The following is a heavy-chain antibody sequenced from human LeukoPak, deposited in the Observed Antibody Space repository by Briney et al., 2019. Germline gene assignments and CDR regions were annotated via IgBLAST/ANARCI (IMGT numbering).Heavy chain of an antibody. Sequence: PGGSLRLSCAASGFTFSSYWMHWVRQAPGKGLVWVSRINSDGSSTSYADSVKGRFTISRDNAKNTLYPQMNSLRAEDTAVYYCARDTTVLLWLGVFDYWGQGTLVTVSS. CDR2: INSDGSST. CDR1: GFTFSSYW. V-gene: IGHV3-74*01. D-gene: IGHD3-10*01. J-gene: IGHJ4*02. CDR3: ARDTTVLLWLGVFDY.